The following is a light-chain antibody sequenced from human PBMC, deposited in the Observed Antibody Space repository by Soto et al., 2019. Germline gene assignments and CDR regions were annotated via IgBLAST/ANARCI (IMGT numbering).Light chain of an antibody. J-gene: IGLJ1*01. CDR3: SSYTGGNPSYV. CDR1: SSDVGGYDY. Sequence: QSVLTQPPSASGSPGQSVASSCTGTSSDVGGYDYVSWYQQHPGKAPKLMIYEVTIRPSGVSDRFSGSKSGNTASLPVSGLQAEDEADYYCSSYTGGNPSYVFGTGTQ. CDR2: EVT. V-gene: IGLV2-8*01.